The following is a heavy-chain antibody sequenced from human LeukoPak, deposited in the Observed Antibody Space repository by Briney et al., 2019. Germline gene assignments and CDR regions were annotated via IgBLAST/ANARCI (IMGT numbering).Heavy chain of an antibody. CDR1: GFTFSSSA. J-gene: IGHJ5*02. CDR3: ANKPAGFDP. V-gene: IGHV3-23*01. Sequence: GGSLRLSCAGTGFTFSSSAMGWVRQALRKGLEWVSSITGSGDYTYYADSVKGRFTISRDNSKNTLYLQMNSLRAEDTAVYYCANKPAGFDPWGQGTLVTVSS. CDR2: ITGSGDYT. D-gene: IGHD6-19*01.